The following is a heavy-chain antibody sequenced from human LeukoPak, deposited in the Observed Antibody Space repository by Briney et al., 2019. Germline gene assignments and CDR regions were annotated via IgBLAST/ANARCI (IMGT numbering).Heavy chain of an antibody. D-gene: IGHD1-26*01. CDR3: ARVSSGSYSIYFDY. J-gene: IGHJ4*02. CDR2: ISSRGSTI. CDR1: GFTLSSYE. V-gene: IGHV3-48*03. Sequence: GGSLRLFCAASGFTLSSYEMNWVPQAPGEGLEWVSYISSRGSTIYYADSVKGRFTIPRDNAKNSLYLQMNSLRAEDTAVYYCARVSSGSYSIYFDYWGQGTLVTVSS.